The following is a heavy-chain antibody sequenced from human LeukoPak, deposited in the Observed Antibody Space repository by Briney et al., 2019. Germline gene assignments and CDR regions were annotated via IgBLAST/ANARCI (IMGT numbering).Heavy chain of an antibody. CDR3: ARVMLRFSYYFDY. Sequence: SETLSLTCTVSGGSISSSSYYWGWIRQPPGKGLEWIGSIYYSGSTYYNPSLKSRVTISVDTSKNQFSLKLSSVTAADTAVYYCARVMLRFSYYFDYWGQGTLVSVSS. D-gene: IGHD3-3*01. CDR2: IYYSGST. J-gene: IGHJ4*02. CDR1: GGSISSSSYY. V-gene: IGHV4-39*07.